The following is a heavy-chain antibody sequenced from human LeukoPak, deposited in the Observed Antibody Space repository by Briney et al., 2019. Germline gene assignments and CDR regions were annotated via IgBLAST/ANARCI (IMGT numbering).Heavy chain of an antibody. V-gene: IGHV4-59*01. D-gene: IGHD4-11*01. J-gene: IGHJ4*02. Sequence: SETLSLTCTVSGGSISSYYWSWIRQPPGKGLEWIGYIYYSGSTNYNPSLKSRVTISVDTSKNQFSLKLSSVTAADTAVYYCATMTTEGEVPLFDYWGQGTLVTVSS. CDR2: IYYSGST. CDR3: ATMTTEGEVPLFDY. CDR1: GGSISSYY.